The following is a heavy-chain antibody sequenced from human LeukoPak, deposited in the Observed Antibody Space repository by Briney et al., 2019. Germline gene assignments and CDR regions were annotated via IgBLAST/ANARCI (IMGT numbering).Heavy chain of an antibody. J-gene: IGHJ4*02. CDR3: ARWGYSSPIGTLYYFDY. Sequence: KASETLSLTCAVYGGSFSGYYWSWIRQPPGKGLEWIGEINHSGSTNYNPSLKSRVTISVDTSKNQFSLKLSSVTAADTAVYYCARWGYSSPIGTLYYFDYWGQGTLVTDSS. D-gene: IGHD6-13*01. CDR1: GGSFSGYY. CDR2: INHSGST. V-gene: IGHV4-34*01.